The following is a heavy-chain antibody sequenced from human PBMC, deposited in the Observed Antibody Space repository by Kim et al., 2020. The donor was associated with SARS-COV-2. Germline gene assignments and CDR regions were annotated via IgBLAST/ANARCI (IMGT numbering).Heavy chain of an antibody. CDR3: AKGFTITIFCGFDP. D-gene: IGHD3-9*01. J-gene: IGHJ5*02. V-gene: IGHV3-23*01. Sequence: ADSVKGRFTISRDNSKNTLYLQMNSLRAEDTAVYYCAKGFTITIFCGFDPWGQGTLVTVSS.